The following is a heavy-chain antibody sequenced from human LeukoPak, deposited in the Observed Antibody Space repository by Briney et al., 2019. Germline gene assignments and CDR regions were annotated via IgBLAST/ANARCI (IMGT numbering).Heavy chain of an antibody. J-gene: IGHJ4*02. CDR3: ARGGYCSSTTCYNFDY. Sequence: GGSLRRSCAASGFTFSSYWMHWVRQTPGKGLVWVSRINSDGSSTSYADSVKGRFTISRDNAKNTLYLQMNSLRAEDTAVYYCARGGYCSSTTCYNFDYWGQGTLVTVSS. D-gene: IGHD2-2*02. V-gene: IGHV3-74*01. CDR1: GFTFSSYW. CDR2: INSDGSST.